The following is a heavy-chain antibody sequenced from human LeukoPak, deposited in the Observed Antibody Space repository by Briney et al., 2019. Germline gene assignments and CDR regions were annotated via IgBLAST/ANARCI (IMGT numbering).Heavy chain of an antibody. D-gene: IGHD1-20*01. CDR1: GGSLSSSSYY. CDR3: AGTGSITGTRLFDY. J-gene: IGHJ4*02. V-gene: IGHV4-39*01. CDR2: AYYSGST. Sequence: PSETLSLTCTVSGGSLSSSSYYWGWIRQPPGKGLQWIGSAYYSGSTYYNPSLKSRVTISVDTSKNQFSLKLSSVTAADTAVYYCAGTGSITGTRLFDYWGQGNLVTVSS.